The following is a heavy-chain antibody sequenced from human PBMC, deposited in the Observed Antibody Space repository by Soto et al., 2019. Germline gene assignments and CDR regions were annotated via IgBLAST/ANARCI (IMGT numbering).Heavy chain of an antibody. CDR1: GGTFSSYA. J-gene: IGHJ4*02. V-gene: IGHV1-69*01. Sequence: QVQLVQSGAEVKKPGSSVKVSCKASGGTFSSYAISWVRQAPGQGLEWMGGIIPIFGTANYAQKFQGRVTITADESTSTAYMELSSLRSEDTAVYYCARGYYYDSSGYYSNAYYFDYWGQGTLVTVS. CDR3: ARGYYYDSSGYYSNAYYFDY. D-gene: IGHD3-22*01. CDR2: IIPIFGTA.